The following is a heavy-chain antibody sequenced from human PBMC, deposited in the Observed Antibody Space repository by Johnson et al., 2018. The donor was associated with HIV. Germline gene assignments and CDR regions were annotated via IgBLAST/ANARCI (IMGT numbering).Heavy chain of an antibody. V-gene: IGHV3-11*04. Sequence: HVQLVESGGGLVKPGGSLRLSCAASGLTFSDYDMSWIRQAPGKGLEWVSYISSSGSTIYYADSVEGRFTISRDNAKNSLYLQINSLRAEDTAVYYCARNGLIPAAKGVAFDIWGQGTTVTVSS. J-gene: IGHJ3*02. CDR3: ARNGLIPAAKGVAFDI. CDR1: GLTFSDYD. D-gene: IGHD2-2*01. CDR2: ISSSGSTI.